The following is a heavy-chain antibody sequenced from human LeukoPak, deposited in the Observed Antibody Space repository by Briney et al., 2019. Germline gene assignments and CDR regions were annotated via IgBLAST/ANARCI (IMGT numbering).Heavy chain of an antibody. J-gene: IGHJ4*02. D-gene: IGHD1-26*01. CDR3: ARADSPGASFHY. CDR2: MNPNSGNT. V-gene: IGHV1-8*03. Sequence: ASVTVSCKASGYRFSSYDINWVRQAPGQGLEWMAYMNPNSGNTVFAQNFRDRLTITRSTSMSTAYMELTSLRSQDTAVYYCARADSPGASFHYWGQGTLVTVSS. CDR1: GYRFSSYD.